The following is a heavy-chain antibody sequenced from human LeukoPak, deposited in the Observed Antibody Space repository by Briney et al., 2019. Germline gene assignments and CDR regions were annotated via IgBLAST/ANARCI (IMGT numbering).Heavy chain of an antibody. V-gene: IGHV3-21*01. J-gene: IGHJ6*03. CDR3: ARDSRAVAGQGYYYYYMDV. D-gene: IGHD6-19*01. CDR2: ISSSSSYI. Sequence: TGGSLRLSCAASGFTFSSYSMNWVRQAPGKGLEWVSSISSSSSYIYYADSVKGRFTISRDNAKNSLYLQMNSLRAEDTAVYYCARDSRAVAGQGYYYYYMDVWGKGTTVTVSS. CDR1: GFTFSSYS.